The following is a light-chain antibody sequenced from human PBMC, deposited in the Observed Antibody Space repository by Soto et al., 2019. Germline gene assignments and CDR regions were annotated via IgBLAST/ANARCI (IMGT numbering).Light chain of an antibody. CDR1: SSDVGTYNF. CDR3: CSYVGSYTSYV. J-gene: IGLJ1*01. Sequence: QSALTQPRSVSGSPGQSVTISCTGTSSDVGTYNFVSWYQQHPGKAPKFMIYDVTKRPSGVPDRFSGSKSGNTASLTISGLQAEDEADYSCCSYVGSYTSYVFGTGTKLTVL. V-gene: IGLV2-11*01. CDR2: DVT.